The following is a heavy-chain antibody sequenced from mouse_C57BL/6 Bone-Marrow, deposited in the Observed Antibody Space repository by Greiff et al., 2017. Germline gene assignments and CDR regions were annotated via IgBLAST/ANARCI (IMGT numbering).Heavy chain of an antibody. CDR1: GYTFTNYW. CDR2: IYPGGGYT. J-gene: IGHJ2*01. CDR3: ARNIYYYGSSLYDFDY. Sequence: VQLQQSGAELVRPGTSVKMSCKASGYTFTNYWIGWAKQRPGHGLEWIGDIYPGGGYTNYNEQFKGKATLTADKSASTAYMQFSSLTSEDSASYYCARNIYYYGSSLYDFDYWGQGTTLTVSS. V-gene: IGHV1-63*01. D-gene: IGHD1-1*01.